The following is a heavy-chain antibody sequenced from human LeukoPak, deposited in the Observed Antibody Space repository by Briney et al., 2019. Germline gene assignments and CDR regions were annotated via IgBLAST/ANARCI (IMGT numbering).Heavy chain of an antibody. J-gene: IGHJ4*02. D-gene: IGHD1-26*01. V-gene: IGHV3-23*01. CDR3: ARDGGSYLQPTDY. CDR1: GFIFSSYA. CDR2: VSGSGDSA. Sequence: GGSLRLSCAASGFIFSSYAMSWVRQAPGKGLEWVSAVSGSGDSAYYADSVKGRFTISRDNSKNTLYLQMNSLRAEDTAVYHCARDGGSYLQPTDYWGQGTLVTVSS.